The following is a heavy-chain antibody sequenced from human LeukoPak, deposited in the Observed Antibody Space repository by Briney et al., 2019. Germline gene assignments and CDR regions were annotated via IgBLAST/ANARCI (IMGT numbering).Heavy chain of an antibody. J-gene: IGHJ3*02. CDR1: RFTFSSYS. Sequence: GGSLRLSCAASRFTFSSYSMNWVRQAPGKGLEWVSSISSSSSYIYYADSVKGRFTTSRDNAKNSLYLQMNSLRAEDTAVYYCARDRSSGWWIDAFDIWGQGTMVTVSS. V-gene: IGHV3-21*01. CDR3: ARDRSSGWWIDAFDI. CDR2: ISSSSSYI. D-gene: IGHD6-19*01.